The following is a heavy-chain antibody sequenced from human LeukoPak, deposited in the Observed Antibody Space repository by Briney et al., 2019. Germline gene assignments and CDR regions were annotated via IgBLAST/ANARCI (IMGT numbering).Heavy chain of an antibody. CDR1: GYTFTGHY. CDR3: ARVGYCTHGVCYSMDV. CDR2: INPNSGGP. J-gene: IGHJ6*03. Sequence: SVKVSCKASGYTFTGHYIHWVRQAPGQGFEWMGWINPNSGGPNYAQKFQGRVTMTRDTSISTAYMELSRLRSDDTAVYYCARVGYCTHGVCYSMDVWGKGTTVTVSS. D-gene: IGHD2-8*01. V-gene: IGHV1-2*02.